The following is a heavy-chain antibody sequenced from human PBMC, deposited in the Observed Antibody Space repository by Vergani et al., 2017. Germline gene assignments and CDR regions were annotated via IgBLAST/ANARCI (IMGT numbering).Heavy chain of an antibody. V-gene: IGHV1-69*02. D-gene: IGHD2-15*01. J-gene: IGHJ4*02. CDR2: IIPILGIA. Sequence: QVQLVQSGAEVKKPGSSVKVSCKASGGTFSSYTISWVRQAPGQGLEWMGRIIPILGIANYAQKFQGRVTITADKSTSTAYMELSSLRSEDTAVYYCERILCRGGSRYFWYWGQGTLVTVSS. CDR3: ERILCRGGSRYFWY. CDR1: GGTFSSYT.